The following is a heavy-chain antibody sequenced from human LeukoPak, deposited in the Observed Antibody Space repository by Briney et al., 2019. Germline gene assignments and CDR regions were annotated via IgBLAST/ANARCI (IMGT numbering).Heavy chain of an antibody. D-gene: IGHD2-2*02. J-gene: IGHJ4*02. CDR3: ARGTSASCYTAGDY. Sequence: GGSLRLSCAASGFTFSSYAMSWVRQAPGKGLEWVSAISGSGGSTYYADSVKGRFTISRDNSKNTVFLQMNTLRAEDTAVYYCARGTSASCYTAGDYWGQGTLVTVSS. V-gene: IGHV3-23*01. CDR2: ISGSGGST. CDR1: GFTFSSYA.